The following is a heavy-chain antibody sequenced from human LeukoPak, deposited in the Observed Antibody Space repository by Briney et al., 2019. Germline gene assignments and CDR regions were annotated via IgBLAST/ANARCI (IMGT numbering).Heavy chain of an antibody. D-gene: IGHD4-17*01. CDR3: ARDSRHDYGDYDPEGYFDY. Sequence: GGSLRLSCAASGFTFSSYSMNWVRQAPGKGLEWVSSISSSSSYIYYADSVKGRLTISRDNAKNSPYLQMNSLRAEDTAVYYCARDSRHDYGDYDPEGYFDYWGQGTLVTVSS. CDR1: GFTFSSYS. V-gene: IGHV3-21*01. J-gene: IGHJ4*02. CDR2: ISSSSSYI.